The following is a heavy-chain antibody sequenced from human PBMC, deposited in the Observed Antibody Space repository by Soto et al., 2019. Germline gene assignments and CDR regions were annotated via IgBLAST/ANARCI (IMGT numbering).Heavy chain of an antibody. CDR1: GDSVSSNSAA. CDR2: TYYRSKWYN. D-gene: IGHD6-6*01. CDR3: ARGKSGYSSSSRAFDI. J-gene: IGHJ3*02. V-gene: IGHV6-1*01. Sequence: SHTLSLTCAISGDSVSSNSAAWNWIRQSPSRGLEWLGRTYYRSKWYNDYAVSVKSRITINPDTSKNQFSLQLNSVTPEDTAVYYCARGKSGYSSSSRAFDIWGQGTMVTVSS.